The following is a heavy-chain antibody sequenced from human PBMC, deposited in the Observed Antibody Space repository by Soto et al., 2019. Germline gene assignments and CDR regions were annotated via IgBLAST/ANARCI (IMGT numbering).Heavy chain of an antibody. D-gene: IGHD4-17*01. V-gene: IGHV3-48*03. CDR2: ISAGASTI. J-gene: IGHJ6*02. Sequence: GGSLRLSCAASGFTLSSYHMDWVRQAPGKGLEWVSYISAGASTIYYADSVKGRFTISRDNAKNSLYLQMDSLRAEDTAVYYCARDGSTGTSNYHYAMDVWRQGTTVTVSS. CDR1: GFTLSSYH. CDR3: ARDGSTGTSNYHYAMDV.